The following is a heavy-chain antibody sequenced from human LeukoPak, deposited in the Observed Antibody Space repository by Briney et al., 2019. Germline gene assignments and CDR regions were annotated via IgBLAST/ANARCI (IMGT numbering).Heavy chain of an antibody. CDR2: ISSSSSYI. Sequence: PGWSLILSCAASGFTFSSYSLNWGRRAPAGGLEWVSSISSSSSYIYYADSVKGRFSISRDNAKNSLYLQMNSLSAEDTAVYYCARGRVVTALFDYWGQGTLVTVSS. CDR1: GFTFSSYS. D-gene: IGHD2-21*02. J-gene: IGHJ4*02. CDR3: ARGRVVTALFDY. V-gene: IGHV3-21*01.